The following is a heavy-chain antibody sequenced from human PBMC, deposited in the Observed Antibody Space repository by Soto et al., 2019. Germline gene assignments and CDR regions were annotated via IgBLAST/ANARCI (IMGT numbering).Heavy chain of an antibody. CDR2: IYYNGNT. CDR3: TRANWYSEY. D-gene: IGHD7-27*01. Sequence: QVQLQESGPGLVKPSETLSLTCTVSGGSISNHYWSWIRQPPGKGLEWIGYIYYNGNTNYNPSFKSRVTMSADTSKNQISLKLSSVTAADTAVYYCTRANWYSEYWGQGTLVTVSS. J-gene: IGHJ4*02. CDR1: GGSISNHY. V-gene: IGHV4-59*11.